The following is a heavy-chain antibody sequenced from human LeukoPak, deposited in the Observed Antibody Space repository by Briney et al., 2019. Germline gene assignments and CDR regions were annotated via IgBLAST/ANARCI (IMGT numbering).Heavy chain of an antibody. D-gene: IGHD6-19*01. CDR3: ARGQKSVGRVLAGTTTYNYYYYMDV. CDR2: ITSSSSKTI. Sequence: PGGSLRLSCAASGFTFSSYSMNWVRQAPGKGLEWVSYITSSSSKTIYYADSVKGRFTISRDNAKNSLSLQMNSLRAEATAMYYCARGQKSVGRVLAGTTTYNYYYYMDVWGKGTTVTVSS. CDR1: GFTFSSYS. V-gene: IGHV3-48*01. J-gene: IGHJ6*03.